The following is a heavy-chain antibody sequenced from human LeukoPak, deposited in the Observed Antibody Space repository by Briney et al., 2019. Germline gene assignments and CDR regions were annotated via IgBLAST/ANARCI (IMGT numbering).Heavy chain of an antibody. CDR2: IYYSGDT. CDR3: ARDSESSIASYYYYYMDV. J-gene: IGHJ6*03. D-gene: IGHD6-6*01. V-gene: IGHV4-39*02. CDR1: GGSITSSSHY. Sequence: SETLSLTCTVSGGSITSSSHYWAWIRQPPGKGLEWIGSIYYSGDTYYNPSLKSRVTISVDTSKSQFSLRLSSVTAADTAVYYCARDSESSIASYYYYYMDVWGKGTTVTVSS.